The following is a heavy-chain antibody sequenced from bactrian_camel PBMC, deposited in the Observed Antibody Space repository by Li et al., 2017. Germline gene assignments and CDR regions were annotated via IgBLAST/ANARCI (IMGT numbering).Heavy chain of an antibody. Sequence: VQLVESGGGSVRPGGSLTLSCAVSGSGDTASPYCMAWFRQVPGKERVGVAVIDSDGVTSYAESVKGRFTISKANAKDTLYLQMDNLKPEDTAVYYCAADSPTARADVRTLYAMYLGQGTQVTVS. CDR1: GSGDTASPYC. D-gene: IGHD3*01. CDR2: IDSDGVT. J-gene: IGHJ4*01. V-gene: IGHV3S26*01. CDR3: AADSPTARADVRTLYAMY.